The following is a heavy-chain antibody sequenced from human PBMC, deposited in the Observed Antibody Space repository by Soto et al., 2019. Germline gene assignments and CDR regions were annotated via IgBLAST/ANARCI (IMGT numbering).Heavy chain of an antibody. D-gene: IGHD3-22*01. CDR1: GYTFTTYG. Sequence: QVQLVQSGGEVKKPGASVKVSCKASGYTFTTYGISWVRQAPGQGLGWMGWISAYNGNTSYAQKLQGRVTMTTDTSTSTAYMELRSLRSDDTAVYYCARVFFRLFAFDIWGQGTMVTVSS. CDR2: ISAYNGNT. J-gene: IGHJ3*02. V-gene: IGHV1-18*01. CDR3: ARVFFRLFAFDI.